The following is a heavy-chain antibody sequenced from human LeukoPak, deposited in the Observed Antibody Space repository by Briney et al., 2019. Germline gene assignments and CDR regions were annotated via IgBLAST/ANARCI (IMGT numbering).Heavy chain of an antibody. CDR3: VRRRQNFPIDS. V-gene: IGHV4-39*01. D-gene: IGHD2/OR15-2a*01. CDR1: GDSIGSTGYY. CDR2: IFYSGTT. Sequence: SETLSLTCSVSGDSIGSTGYYWGWIRQPPGKGLEWIGTIFYSGTTYYNPSLRSRVTISLDTSKNQFSLKVNSVTAADMAVYYCVRRRQNFPIDSWGQGTLVTVSS. J-gene: IGHJ4*02.